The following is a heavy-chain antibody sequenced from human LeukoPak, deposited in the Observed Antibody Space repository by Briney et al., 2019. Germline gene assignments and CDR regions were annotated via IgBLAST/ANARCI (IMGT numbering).Heavy chain of an antibody. Sequence: SETLSLTCDFCGGSISSSSYYWGWIRQPPGKGLEWIGTIYYNGATQYSPFLKSRVYISVHTSKNQFSLKLSSVTATDTAVYYCAKEARFLSGNYYGRDDFWGQGTLVTVSS. CDR1: GGSISSSSYY. J-gene: IGHJ4*02. CDR3: AKEARFLSGNYYGRDDF. D-gene: IGHD1-26*01. V-gene: IGHV4-39*02. CDR2: IYYNGAT.